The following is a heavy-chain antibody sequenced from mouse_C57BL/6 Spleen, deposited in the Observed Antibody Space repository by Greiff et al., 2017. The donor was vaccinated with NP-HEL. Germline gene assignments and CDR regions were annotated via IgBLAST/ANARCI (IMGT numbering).Heavy chain of an antibody. V-gene: IGHV1-18*01. CDR3: ARGSSGYPYYFDY. D-gene: IGHD3-2*02. Sequence: EVQLQQSGPELVKPGASVKIPCKASGYTFTDYNMDWVKQSHGKSLEWIGDINPNNGGTIYHQKFKGKATLTVDKSSSTAYMELRSLTSEDTAVYYCARGSSGYPYYFDYWGQGTTLTVSS. CDR1: GYTFTDYN. J-gene: IGHJ2*01. CDR2: INPNNGGT.